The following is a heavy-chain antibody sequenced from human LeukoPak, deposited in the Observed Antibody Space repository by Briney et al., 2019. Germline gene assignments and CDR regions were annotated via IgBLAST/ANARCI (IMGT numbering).Heavy chain of an antibody. CDR3: ARVRVTGYSNFAY. Sequence: PGGSLRLSCAASGFTISSYYMAWVRQAPGKGLEWVSVIYHSGNTDYADSVEGRFTISRDNSKNTGYLQMSSLRAEDTAVYYCARVRVTGYSNFAYWGQGTLVTVSS. CDR1: GFTISSYY. D-gene: IGHD3-9*01. V-gene: IGHV3-53*01. CDR2: IYHSGNT. J-gene: IGHJ4*02.